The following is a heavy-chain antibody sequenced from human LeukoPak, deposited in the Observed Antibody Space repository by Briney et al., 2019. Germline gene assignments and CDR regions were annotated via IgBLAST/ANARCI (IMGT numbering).Heavy chain of an antibody. CDR1: GGSFSGYY. CDR2: INHSGST. CDR3: ARRPYYGSGSYDGY. V-gene: IGHV4-34*01. J-gene: IGHJ4*02. D-gene: IGHD3-10*01. Sequence: SETLSLTCAVYGGSFSGYYWSWIRQPPGKGLEWIGEINHSGSTNYNPSLKSRVTISVDTSKNQFSLKLSSVTAADTAVYYCARRPYYGSGSYDGYWGQGTLVTVSS.